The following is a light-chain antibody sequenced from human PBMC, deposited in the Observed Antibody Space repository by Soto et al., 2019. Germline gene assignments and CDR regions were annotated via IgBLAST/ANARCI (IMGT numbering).Light chain of an antibody. CDR3: QQYDNLPFT. CDR1: QDISNY. CDR2: DAS. J-gene: IGKJ5*01. Sequence: DLPMTQSPSSLSASVGDRVTITCQASQDISNYLNWYQQKPGKAPKLLIYDASKLETGVPSRFSGSGSGTDFTFTISSLQPEDIATYYCQQYDNLPFTFGQGTRLEMK. V-gene: IGKV1-33*01.